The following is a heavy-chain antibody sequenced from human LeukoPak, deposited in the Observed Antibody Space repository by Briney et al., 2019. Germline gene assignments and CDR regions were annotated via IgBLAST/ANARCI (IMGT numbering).Heavy chain of an antibody. CDR1: GGSISSYY. V-gene: IGHV4-59*01. J-gene: IGHJ3*02. CDR2: IYYSGST. CDR3: ARGGGNNDFWSGYYILRAFDI. D-gene: IGHD3-3*01. Sequence: SETLSLTCTVSGGSISSYYWSWIRQPPGKGLEWIGYIYYSGSTNYNPSLKSRVTISVDTSKNQFSLKLSSVTAADTAVYYCARGGGNNDFWSGYYILRAFDIWGQGTMVTVSS.